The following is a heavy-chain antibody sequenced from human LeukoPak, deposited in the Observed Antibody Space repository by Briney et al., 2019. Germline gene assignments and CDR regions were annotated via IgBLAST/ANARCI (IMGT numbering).Heavy chain of an antibody. CDR3: AREATAAYYFDS. CDR2: VYDSGST. D-gene: IGHD3-9*01. CDR1: GGSISSSSSY. V-gene: IGHV4-39*07. Sequence: SETLSLTCTVSGGSISSSSSYWGWIRQPPGRGLEWFGSVYDSGSTYYNPSLKSRVTISVDTSKNQFSLKLSSVTAADTAVYFCAREATAAYYFDSWGQGTLVTVSS. J-gene: IGHJ4*02.